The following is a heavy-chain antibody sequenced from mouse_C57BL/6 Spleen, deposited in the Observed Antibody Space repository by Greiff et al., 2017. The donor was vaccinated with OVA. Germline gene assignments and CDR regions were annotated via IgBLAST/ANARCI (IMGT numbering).Heavy chain of an antibody. CDR2: IDPSDSYT. D-gene: IGHD2-3*01. CDR3: ARLNDDGYYSYFDY. CDR1: GYTFTSYW. J-gene: IGHJ2*01. Sequence: VQLQQPGAELVMPGASVKLSCKASGYTFTSYWMHWVKQRPGQGLEWIGEIDPSDSYTNYNQKFKGKSTLTVDKSSSTAYMQLSSLTSEDSAVYYCARLNDDGYYSYFDYWGQGTTLTVSS. V-gene: IGHV1-69*01.